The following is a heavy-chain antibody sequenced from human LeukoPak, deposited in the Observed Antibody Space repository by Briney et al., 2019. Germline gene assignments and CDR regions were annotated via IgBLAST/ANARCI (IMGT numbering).Heavy chain of an antibody. Sequence: PSETLSLTCTVSGGSISSGDYYWSWIRQPPGKGLEWIGYIYYSGSTYYNPSLKSRVTISVDTSKNQFPLKLSSVTAADTAVYYCARGGSQEYSYGSFDYWGQGTLVTASS. V-gene: IGHV4-30-4*08. CDR2: IYYSGST. CDR1: GGSISSGDYY. D-gene: IGHD5-18*01. J-gene: IGHJ4*02. CDR3: ARGGSQEYSYGSFDY.